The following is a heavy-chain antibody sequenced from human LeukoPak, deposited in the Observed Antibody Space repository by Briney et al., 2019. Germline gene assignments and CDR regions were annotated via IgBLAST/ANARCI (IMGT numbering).Heavy chain of an antibody. CDR3: AEGTTG. V-gene: IGHV3-7*01. D-gene: IGHD1-1*01. CDR1: GFTFSRHW. CDR2: INQDGSGK. J-gene: IGHJ1*01. Sequence: GGSLKLSCATSGFTFSRHWMSWVRQAPGKGLEWVANINQDGSGKYYVDSVKGRFTISRDNAKNSLYLQMNSLRSEDTAIYYCAEGTTGWGQGTLVTVSS.